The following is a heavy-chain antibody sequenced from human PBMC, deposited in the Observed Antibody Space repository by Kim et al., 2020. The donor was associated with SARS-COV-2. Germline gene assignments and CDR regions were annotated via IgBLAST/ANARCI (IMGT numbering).Heavy chain of an antibody. D-gene: IGHD3-9*01. V-gene: IGHV4-39*01. CDR3: ASIHYDILTGYYIPFDY. Sequence: SETLSLTCTVSGGSISSSSYYWGWIRQPPGKGLEWIGSIYYSGSTYYNPSLKSRVTISVDTSKNQFSLKLSSVTAADTAVYYCASIHYDILTGYYIPFDYWGQGTLVTVSS. CDR2: IYYSGST. CDR1: GGSISSSSYY. J-gene: IGHJ4*02.